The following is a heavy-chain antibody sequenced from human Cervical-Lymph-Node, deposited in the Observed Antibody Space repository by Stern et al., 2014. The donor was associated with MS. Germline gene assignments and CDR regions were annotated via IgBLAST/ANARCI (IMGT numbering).Heavy chain of an antibody. CDR3: ATDKWGSESYYSDY. CDR2: INPNSGGT. V-gene: IGHV1-2*06. J-gene: IGHJ4*02. Sequence: QVQLVESGAEVKKPGASVKVSCKASGYTFTGYYMHWVRQAPGQGLEWMGRINPNSGGTNYAQKFQGRVTMTRDTTVSTAYMELSRLRSDDTAVYYCATDKWGSESYYSDYWGQGSLVTVSS. D-gene: IGHD1-26*01. CDR1: GYTFTGYY.